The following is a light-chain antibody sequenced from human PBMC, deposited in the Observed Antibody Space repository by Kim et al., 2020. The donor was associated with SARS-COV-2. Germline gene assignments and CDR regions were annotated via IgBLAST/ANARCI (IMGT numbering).Light chain of an antibody. J-gene: IGKJ5*01. Sequence: SPGERATLSCRASQSVSTDLAWYQQKSGQAPRLLIYGASTRATGIPARFSGSGSGTEFTLTISGLQSEDLAVYYCQQYKNWPLITFGQGTRLEIK. CDR1: QSVSTD. V-gene: IGKV3D-15*01. CDR3: QQYKNWPLIT. CDR2: GAS.